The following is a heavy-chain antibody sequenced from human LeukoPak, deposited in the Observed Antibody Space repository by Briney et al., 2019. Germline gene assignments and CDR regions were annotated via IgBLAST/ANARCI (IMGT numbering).Heavy chain of an antibody. V-gene: IGHV1-18*01. D-gene: IGHD4-17*01. CDR1: GYTFTSYG. CDR2: ISAYNGNT. Sequence: ASVKVSCKASGYTFTSYGISWVRQAPGQGLEWMGWISAYNGNTNYAQKLQGRVTMTTDTSTSTAYMELRSLRSDDTAVYYCARDITVTTFNYYYYGMDVWGQGTTVTVSS. J-gene: IGHJ6*02. CDR3: ARDITVTTFNYYYYGMDV.